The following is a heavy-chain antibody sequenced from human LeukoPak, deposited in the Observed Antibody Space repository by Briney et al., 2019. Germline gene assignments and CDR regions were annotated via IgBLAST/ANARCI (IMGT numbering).Heavy chain of an antibody. Sequence: ASVTVSCTASGYTFTSCDFSRVRHPPAQGLERKGWISAEDGNTNYAQKLQGRVTMTADISMSRAYVELRLLRYDDTVVYDCAGESHQWLRFGSKWFDPWGQGTLVTVSS. D-gene: IGHD5-12*01. CDR2: ISAEDGNT. V-gene: IGHV1-18*01. J-gene: IGHJ5*01. CDR3: AGESHQWLRFGSKWFDP. CDR1: GYTFTSCD.